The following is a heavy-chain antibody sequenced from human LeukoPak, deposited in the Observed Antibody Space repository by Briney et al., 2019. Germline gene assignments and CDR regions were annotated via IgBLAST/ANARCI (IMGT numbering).Heavy chain of an antibody. J-gene: IGHJ4*02. V-gene: IGHV1-2*02. Sequence: SVKVSCKASGYTLTGYYMHWVRQAPGQGLEWMGWMNPNSGGTKYAQKFQGRVTMTRDTSISTAYMELSRLRSDDTAMYYCARDLKSSASLEDWGQGTLVTVSS. CDR3: ARDLKSSASLED. CDR1: GYTLTGYY. CDR2: MNPNSGGT. D-gene: IGHD3-22*01.